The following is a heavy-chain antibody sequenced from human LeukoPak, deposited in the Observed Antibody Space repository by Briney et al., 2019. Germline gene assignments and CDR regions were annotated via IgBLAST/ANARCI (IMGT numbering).Heavy chain of an antibody. V-gene: IGHV3-23*01. CDR2: ISDSAGGA. J-gene: IGHJ3*02. CDR1: GFTFSSNG. D-gene: IGHD3-10*01. CDR3: ARDGSGYDDAFDI. Sequence: GGSLRLSCAASGFTFSSNGMTWVRQAPGKGLEWVSTISDSAGGAHYADSVKGRFTISRDSSRSTLYLQMHSLRAEDTAVYYCARDGSGYDDAFDIWGQGTMVTVSS.